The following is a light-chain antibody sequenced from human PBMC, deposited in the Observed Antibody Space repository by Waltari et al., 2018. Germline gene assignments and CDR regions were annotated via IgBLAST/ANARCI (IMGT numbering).Light chain of an antibody. Sequence: DIVMTQSPDSLAVSLGERATINCKSSQSVLYSSNNKNYLAWYQQKPGQPPKLLIYWASTRASGVPDRFSGSGSGTDFTLTISSLQAEDVAVYYCLQYYSTPLTFGQGTKLEIK. J-gene: IGKJ2*01. CDR2: WAS. CDR1: QSVLYSSNNKNY. V-gene: IGKV4-1*01. CDR3: LQYYSTPLT.